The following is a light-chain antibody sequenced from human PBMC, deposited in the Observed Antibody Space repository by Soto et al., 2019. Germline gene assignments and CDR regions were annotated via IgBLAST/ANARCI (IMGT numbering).Light chain of an antibody. J-gene: IGKJ2*01. CDR2: GAS. Sequence: EIGLTQSPGTLSLSPGERATLSCRARQSVSTNYLGWYQQKPGQAPRLLIYGASSRATGIPDRFSGSGSGTDCTLTISRLEPEDFAVYYRQHYGSTPRSFGQGTKLDIK. CDR1: QSVSTNY. V-gene: IGKV3-20*01. CDR3: QHYGSTPRS.